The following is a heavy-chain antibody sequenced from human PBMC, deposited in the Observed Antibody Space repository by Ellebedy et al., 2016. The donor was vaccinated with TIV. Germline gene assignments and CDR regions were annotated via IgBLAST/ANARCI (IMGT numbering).Heavy chain of an antibody. CDR1: GFTFSSHD. Sequence: GESLKISXAASGFTFSSHDMNWVRQVPGKGLEWVSIINVSGGATYYADSVKGRFTISRDNSKNTLYLQMNSLRVEDTAVYYCTRNLGHYLLSDWGQGSLVTVSS. D-gene: IGHD2-15*01. CDR3: TRNLGHYLLSD. CDR2: INVSGGAT. V-gene: IGHV3-23*01. J-gene: IGHJ4*02.